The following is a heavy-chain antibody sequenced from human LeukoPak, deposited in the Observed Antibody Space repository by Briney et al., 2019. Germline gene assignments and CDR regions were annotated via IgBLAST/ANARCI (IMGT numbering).Heavy chain of an antibody. CDR2: ISGNGIST. Sequence: PGGSLRLSCAASGFTFSSCAMGWVRQAPGKGLEWVSAISGNGISTYYADSVKGRFTISRDNSKDTLSLQMNSLRAKDTAVYYCAKGKIRSDYIPYYFDYWGQGTLVTVSS. J-gene: IGHJ4*02. CDR3: AKGKIRSDYIPYYFDY. CDR1: GFTFSSCA. D-gene: IGHD3-16*01. V-gene: IGHV3-23*01.